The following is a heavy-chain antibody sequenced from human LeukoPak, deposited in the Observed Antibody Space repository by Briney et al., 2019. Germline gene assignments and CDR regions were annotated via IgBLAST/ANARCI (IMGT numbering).Heavy chain of an antibody. CDR3: ARLRYSGYDLWGVPYYSDY. D-gene: IGHD5-12*01. CDR1: GYTFTSYG. V-gene: IGHV1-18*01. J-gene: IGHJ4*02. CDR2: ISAYNGNT. Sequence: ASVKVSCKASGYTFTSYGISWVRQAPGQGLEWMGWISAYNGNTNYAQKLQGRVTMTTDTSTSTAYMELRSLRSDDTAVYYCARLRYSGYDLWGVPYYSDYWGQGTLVTVSS.